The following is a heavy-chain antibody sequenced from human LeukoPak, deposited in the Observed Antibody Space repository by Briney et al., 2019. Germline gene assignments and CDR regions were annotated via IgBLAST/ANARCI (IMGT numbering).Heavy chain of an antibody. CDR3: AKMLGYSNYEPFDY. V-gene: IGHV3-23*01. Sequence: GGSLRLSCAASGFTFSSYAMSWVRQAPGKGLEWVSDISGSGSSTYYADSVKGRFTISRDNSKNTLYLQMNSLRAEDTAVYYCAKMLGYSNYEPFDYWGQGTLVTVSS. CDR1: GFTFSSYA. CDR2: ISGSGSST. D-gene: IGHD4-11*01. J-gene: IGHJ4*02.